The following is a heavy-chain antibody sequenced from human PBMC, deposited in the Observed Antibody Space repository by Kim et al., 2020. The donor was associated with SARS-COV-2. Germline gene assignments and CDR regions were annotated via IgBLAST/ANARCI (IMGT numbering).Heavy chain of an antibody. V-gene: IGHV1-24*01. J-gene: IGHJ6*02. CDR3: ATDWGEMDSRKGWGSYRYNYYYGMDV. D-gene: IGHD3-16*02. CDR2: FDPEDGET. CDR1: GYTLTELS. Sequence: ASVKVSCKVSGYTLTELSMHWVRQAPGKGLEWMGGFDPEDGETIYAQKFQGRVTMTEDTSTDTAYMELSSLRSEDTAVYYCATDWGEMDSRKGWGSYRYNYYYGMDVWGQGTTVTVSS.